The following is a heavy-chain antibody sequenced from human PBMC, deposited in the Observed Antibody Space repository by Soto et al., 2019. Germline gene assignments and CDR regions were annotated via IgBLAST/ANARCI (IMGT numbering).Heavy chain of an antibody. J-gene: IGHJ4*02. V-gene: IGHV3-15*01. CDR1: GFTFSNAW. CDR3: TTLERFCSGFDY. Sequence: EVQLVESGGGLIKPGGSLRLSCAASGFTFSNAWMTWVRQAPGKGLEWVGRIKSKTDGGTTDYAAPVKGRFIISRDDSKNTLYLQMNTLKTEDTAVYYCTTLERFCSGFDYWGQGTLVTVSS. CDR2: IKSKTDGGTT. D-gene: IGHD2-15*01.